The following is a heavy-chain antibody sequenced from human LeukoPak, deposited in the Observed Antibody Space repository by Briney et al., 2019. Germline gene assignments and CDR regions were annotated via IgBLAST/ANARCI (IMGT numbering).Heavy chain of an antibody. J-gene: IGHJ4*02. V-gene: IGHV1-2*02. CDR3: ARQDGDLDC. CDR2: INPNSDDT. D-gene: IGHD4-17*01. CDR1: GYTFTGYY. Sequence: ASVKVSCRASGYTFTGYYIYWVRQAPGQGLEWMGWINPNSDDTSYAQKFQGRVTMTRDTSVSTAYMELSRLRSDDTAAYYCARQDGDLDCWGQGTLVTVSS.